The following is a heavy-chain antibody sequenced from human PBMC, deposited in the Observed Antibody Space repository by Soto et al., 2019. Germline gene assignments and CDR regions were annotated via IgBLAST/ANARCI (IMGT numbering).Heavy chain of an antibody. CDR2: INSDASHT. D-gene: IGHD2-2*01. V-gene: IGHV3-74*01. Sequence: EVQLVESGGGLVQPGGSLRLSCAASGFTFSTYWMHWIRQVPGKGLEWVSRINSDASHTYYADSVKGRFTISRDNAKNTVHLEMNSLRAEDTAVYYCVRDGNCITTSCYGNWVDPWGQGALVTVSS. CDR3: VRDGNCITTSCYGNWVDP. J-gene: IGHJ5*02. CDR1: GFTFSTYW.